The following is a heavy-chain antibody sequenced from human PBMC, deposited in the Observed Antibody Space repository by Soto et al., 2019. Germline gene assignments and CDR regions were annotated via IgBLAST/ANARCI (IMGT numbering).Heavy chain of an antibody. CDR1: GGSISSYY. J-gene: IGHJ4*02. CDR3: ARAVEYSGYLDY. D-gene: IGHD6-6*01. V-gene: IGHV4-59*01. Sequence: SETLSLTCTVSGGSISSYYWSWIRQPPGKGLEWIGYIYYSGSTNYNPSLKSRVTISVDTSKNQFSLKLSSVTAADTAVYYCARAVEYSGYLDYWGQVPLVTVSP. CDR2: IYYSGST.